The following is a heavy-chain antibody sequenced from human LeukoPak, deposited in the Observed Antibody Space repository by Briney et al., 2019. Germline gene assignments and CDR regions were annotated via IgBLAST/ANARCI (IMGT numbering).Heavy chain of an antibody. D-gene: IGHD2-8*01. V-gene: IGHV5-51*01. CDR1: GHSFTSYW. J-gene: IGHJ4*02. CDR2: IYPGDSDT. CDR3: ARHTAGYCTNGVCPGPFDY. Sequence: GESLKVSCKGSGHSFTSYWIGWVRQMPGKGLEWMGIIYPGDSDTRYSPSFQGQVTISADKSISTAYLQWSSLKASDTAMYYCARHTAGYCTNGVCPGPFDYWGQGTLVTVSS.